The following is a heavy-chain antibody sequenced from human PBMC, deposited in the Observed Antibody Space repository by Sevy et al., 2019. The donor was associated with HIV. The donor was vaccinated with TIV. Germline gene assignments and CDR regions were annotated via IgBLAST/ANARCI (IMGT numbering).Heavy chain of an antibody. CDR2: ISAYNGNT. Sequence: AAVKVSCKASGYTFTSYGISWVRQAPGQGLEWMGWISAYNGNTNYAQKLQGRVTMTTDTSTSTAYMELRSLRSDDTAVYYCAREGCGGDCYYYGMDVWGLGTTVTVSS. CDR3: AREGCGGDCYYYGMDV. V-gene: IGHV1-18*01. CDR1: GYTFTSYG. J-gene: IGHJ6*02. D-gene: IGHD2-21*01.